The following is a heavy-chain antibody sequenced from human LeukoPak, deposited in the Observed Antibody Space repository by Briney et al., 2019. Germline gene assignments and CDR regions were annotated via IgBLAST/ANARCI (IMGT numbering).Heavy chain of an antibody. J-gene: IGHJ3*01. V-gene: IGHV3-11*01. Sequence: KPGGSLRLSCAASGFIFSDYYMSWIRQAPGKGLEWVSYISSSGTTVNYADSVKGRFTTSRDNAKNSLYLQMNSLRAEDTAIYYCAKIRAGYIPDAFDVWGQGTMVTVSS. CDR1: GFIFSDYY. D-gene: IGHD5-24*01. CDR3: AKIRAGYIPDAFDV. CDR2: ISSSGTTV.